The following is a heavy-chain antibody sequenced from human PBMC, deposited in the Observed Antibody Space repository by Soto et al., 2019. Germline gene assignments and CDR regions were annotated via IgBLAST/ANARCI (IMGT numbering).Heavy chain of an antibody. Sequence: SETLSLTCTVSGGSISSSSYYWGWIRQPPGKGLEWIGSIYYSGSTYYNPSLKSRVTISVDTSKNQFSLKLSSVTAADTAVYYCARTYYYDSSGYSGGFDYWGQGTLVTVSS. D-gene: IGHD3-22*01. CDR3: ARTYYYDSSGYSGGFDY. CDR1: GGSISSSSYY. CDR2: IYYSGST. V-gene: IGHV4-39*01. J-gene: IGHJ4*02.